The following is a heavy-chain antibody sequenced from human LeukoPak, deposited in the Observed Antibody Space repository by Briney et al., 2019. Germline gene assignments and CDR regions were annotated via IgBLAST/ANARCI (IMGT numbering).Heavy chain of an antibody. V-gene: IGHV3-9*01. CDR3: AKDIGYYDSSGYYSPGAFDI. D-gene: IGHD3-22*01. CDR2: ISWNSGSI. CDR1: GFTFDDYA. Sequence: GGSLRLSCAASGFTFDDYAMHWVRQAPGKGLEWVSGISWNSGSIGYADSVKGRFTISRDNAKNSLYLQMNSLRAEDTALYYCAKDIGYYDSSGYYSPGAFDIWGQGTMVTVSS. J-gene: IGHJ3*02.